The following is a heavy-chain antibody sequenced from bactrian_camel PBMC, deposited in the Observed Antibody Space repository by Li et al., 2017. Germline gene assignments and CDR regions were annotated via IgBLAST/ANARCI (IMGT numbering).Heavy chain of an antibody. V-gene: IGHV3S55*01. CDR2: IGNEGSK. CDR3: AADLKSRGSWYYRRAADFEY. D-gene: IGHD6*01. J-gene: IGHJ6*01. Sequence: HVQLVESGGGSVQAGGSLSLSCEASGYTDTACMGWFRQRLGKEREGVAVIGNEGSKGYDESVKGRFTISKDSAKNTLYLQMNSLELDDTGMYYCAADLKSRGSWYYRRAADFEYWGLGTQVTVS. CDR1: GYTDTAC.